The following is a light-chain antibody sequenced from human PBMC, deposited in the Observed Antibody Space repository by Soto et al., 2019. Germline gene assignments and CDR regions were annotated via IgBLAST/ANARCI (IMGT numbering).Light chain of an antibody. J-gene: IGLJ1*01. CDR1: SSDVVGYNY. V-gene: IGLV2-14*01. CDR3: SSYIFSSTPFYV. Sequence: QSALTQPASVSGSPGQSITISCTGTSSDVVGYNYVSWYQQHPGKAPKLMIYDVSNRPSGVSNRFSGSKSGNTASLTISGLQAEDEAEYYCSSYIFSSTPFYVFGTGTKVTVL. CDR2: DVS.